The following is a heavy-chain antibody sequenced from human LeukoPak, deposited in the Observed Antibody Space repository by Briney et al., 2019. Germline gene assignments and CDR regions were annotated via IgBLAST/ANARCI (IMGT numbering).Heavy chain of an antibody. J-gene: IGHJ4*02. Sequence: ASVKVSCKASGYTFTSYAVHWVRQAPGQRLEWMGWIHAGNGNTKYSQNFQGRVTITRDTSASTAYMQLSSLRSEDTAVYYCATGSRLDYWGQGTLVTVSS. V-gene: IGHV1-3*01. CDR2: IHAGNGNT. D-gene: IGHD2-15*01. CDR3: ATGSRLDY. CDR1: GYTFTSYA.